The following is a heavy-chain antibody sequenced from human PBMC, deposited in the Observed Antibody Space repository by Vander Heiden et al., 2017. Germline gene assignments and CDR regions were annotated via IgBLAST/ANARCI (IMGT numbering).Heavy chain of an antibody. J-gene: IGHJ4*02. CDR2: INPNSGGT. CDR1: GYTFTGYY. CDR3: ARDIRPPPHYGDYTY. V-gene: IGHV1-2*02. D-gene: IGHD4-17*01. Sequence: QVQLVQSGAEVKKPGASVKVSCKASGYTFTGYYMHWVRQAPGQGLEWMGWINPNSGGTTYAQKFQGRVTMTRDTSISTAYMELSRLRSDDTAVYYCARDIRPPPHYGDYTYWGQGTLVTVSS.